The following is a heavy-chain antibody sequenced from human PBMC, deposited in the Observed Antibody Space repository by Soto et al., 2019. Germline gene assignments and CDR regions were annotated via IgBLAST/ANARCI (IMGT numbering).Heavy chain of an antibody. D-gene: IGHD6-19*01. CDR2: ISPRGST. CDR1: GGSFSGFY. Sequence: QVQLQQWGAGLLKPSQTLSLTCGVYGGSFSGFYWSWIRQPPWKGLEWIGEISPRGSTNYNAALKSRVTISLDTSQKHFSLRLTSVTAADTALYYCARGPSLPRGEVGGTRFDYWGQGTLVAVSS. V-gene: IGHV4-34*01. CDR3: ARGPSLPRGEVGGTRFDY. J-gene: IGHJ4*02.